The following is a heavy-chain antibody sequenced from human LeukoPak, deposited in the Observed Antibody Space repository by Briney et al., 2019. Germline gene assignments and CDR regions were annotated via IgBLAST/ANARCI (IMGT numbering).Heavy chain of an antibody. V-gene: IGHV1-8*01. CDR3: ARGQQLVKLNWFDP. CDR1: GYTFTSYD. CDR2: MNPNSGNT. Sequence: ASVKVSCKASGYTFTSYDINWVRQATGQGLEWMGWMNPNSGNTGYTQKFQGRVTMTRNTSISTAYMELSSLRSEDTAVYYCARGQQLVKLNWFDPWGQGTLVTVSS. J-gene: IGHJ5*02. D-gene: IGHD6-13*01.